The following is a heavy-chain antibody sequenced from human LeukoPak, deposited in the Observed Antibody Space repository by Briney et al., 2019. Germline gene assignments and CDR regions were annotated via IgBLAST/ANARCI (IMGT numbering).Heavy chain of an antibody. CDR2: ISYDGSNK. J-gene: IGHJ4*02. CDR3: AKDLGYCSSTSCYGTDY. CDR1: GFTFSSYA. D-gene: IGHD2-2*01. V-gene: IGHV3-30*04. Sequence: PGRSLRLSCAASGFTFSSYAMHWVRQAPGKGLEWVAVISYDGSNKYYADSVKGRFTISRDNSKNTLYLQMNSLRAEDTAVYYCAKDLGYCSSTSCYGTDYWGQGTLVTVSS.